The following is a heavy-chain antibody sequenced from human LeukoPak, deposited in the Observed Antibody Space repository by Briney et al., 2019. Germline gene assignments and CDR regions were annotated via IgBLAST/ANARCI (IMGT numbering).Heavy chain of an antibody. Sequence: SVKVSCKASGGTFSSYAISWVRQAPGQGLEWMGGIIPTFGTANYAQKFQGRVTITADESTSTAYMELSSLRSEDTAVYYCARDVVPAARMDVWGKGTTVTVSS. D-gene: IGHD2-2*01. CDR1: GGTFSSYA. CDR2: IIPTFGTA. V-gene: IGHV1-69*13. J-gene: IGHJ6*04. CDR3: ARDVVPAARMDV.